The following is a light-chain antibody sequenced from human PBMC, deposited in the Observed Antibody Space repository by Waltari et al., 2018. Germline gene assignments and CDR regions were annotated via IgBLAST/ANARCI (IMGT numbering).Light chain of an antibody. V-gene: IGLV1-40*01. Sequence: QSVLTQPPSVSGAPGQRVTISCSGSSSNIGAGYDVQWYQQLPGTAPKLLIYDISVRPSGVPNRFSHSKSGASASLAITGLQADDEGHYYCQSYDSSLDSVVFGGGTKLTVL. J-gene: IGLJ2*01. CDR2: DIS. CDR3: QSYDSSLDSVV. CDR1: SSNIGAGYD.